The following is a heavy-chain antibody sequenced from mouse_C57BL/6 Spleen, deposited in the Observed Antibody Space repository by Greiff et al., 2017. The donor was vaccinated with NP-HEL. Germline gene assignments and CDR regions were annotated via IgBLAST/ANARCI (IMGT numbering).Heavy chain of an antibody. CDR2: INPSNGGT. J-gene: IGHJ2*01. CDR1: GYTFTSYW. V-gene: IGHV1-53*01. D-gene: IGHD2-5*01. Sequence: VQLQQPGTELVKPGASVKLSCKASGYTFTSYWMHWVKQRPGPGLEWIGNINPSNGGTTYNEKFKSKATLTVDKSSSTAYMQLSSLTSEDSAVYYCARPHSNYGYFDYWGQGTTLTVSS. CDR3: ARPHSNYGYFDY.